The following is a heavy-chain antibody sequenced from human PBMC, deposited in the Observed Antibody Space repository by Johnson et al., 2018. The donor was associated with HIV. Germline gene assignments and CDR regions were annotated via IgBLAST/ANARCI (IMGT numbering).Heavy chain of an antibody. J-gene: IGHJ3*02. CDR3: ASSFDYGDAFDI. D-gene: IGHD4-17*01. Sequence: QMQLVESGGGVVQPGGSLRLSCAASGFTFSSYGMHWVRQAPGKGLEWVSVIYSGGSTYYAASVKGRFTISRDNSKNTLYLQMNSLRAEDTAVYYCASSFDYGDAFDIWGQGTMVTVSS. CDR2: IYSGGST. CDR1: GFTFSSYG. V-gene: IGHV3-NL1*01.